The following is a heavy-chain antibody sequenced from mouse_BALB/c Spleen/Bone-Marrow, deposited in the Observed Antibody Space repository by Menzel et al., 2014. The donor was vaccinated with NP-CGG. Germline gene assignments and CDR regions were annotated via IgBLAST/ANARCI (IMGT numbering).Heavy chain of an antibody. CDR2: INPDSSTI. CDR1: GFDFSRYW. V-gene: IGHV4-1*02. D-gene: IGHD2-3*01. J-gene: IGHJ1*01. CDR3: ASYDGYYYWYFDV. Sequence: VQLQQSGGGLVQPGGSLKLSCAASGFDFSRYWMSWVRRAPGKGLEWIGEINPDSSTINYTPSLKDKFIISRDNAKNTLYLQMSKVRSEDTALYYCASYDGYYYWYFDVWGAETTVTVSS.